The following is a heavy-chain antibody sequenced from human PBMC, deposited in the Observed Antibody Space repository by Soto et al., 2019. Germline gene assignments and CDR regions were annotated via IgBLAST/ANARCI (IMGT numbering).Heavy chain of an antibody. CDR3: ATLSRSTGGIFDY. CDR1: GYTFTAYY. V-gene: IGHV1-69-2*01. CDR2: LDPADGKT. J-gene: IGHJ4*02. D-gene: IGHD4-4*01. Sequence: EVPLVQSGAEVKKPGATVTISCKVSGYTFTAYYIHWVQQAPGKGLKWMGLLDPADGKTVYAEKFQGRVSITADTSTDTAYMEVSSLRSEDTAVYYCATLSRSTGGIFDYWGQGTLVSVSS.